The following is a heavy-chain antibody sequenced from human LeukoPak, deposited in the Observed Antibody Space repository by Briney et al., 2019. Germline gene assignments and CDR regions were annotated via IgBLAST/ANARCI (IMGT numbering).Heavy chain of an antibody. D-gene: IGHD6-19*01. Sequence: SETLSLTCTVSGGSISSYYWSWIRQPAGKGLEWIGRIYTSGSTNYNPSLKSRVTMSVDTSKNQFSMKLRCVAAADTAVYYCASGIAVAGLYYWGQGTLVTVSS. V-gene: IGHV4-4*07. J-gene: IGHJ4*02. CDR1: GGSISSYY. CDR2: IYTSGST. CDR3: ASGIAVAGLYY.